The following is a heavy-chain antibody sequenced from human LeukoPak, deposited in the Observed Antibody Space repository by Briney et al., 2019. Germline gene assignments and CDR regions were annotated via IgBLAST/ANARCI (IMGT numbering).Heavy chain of an antibody. CDR2: INPNSGGT. J-gene: IGHJ4*02. V-gene: IGHV1-2*02. Sequence: ASVEVSCKASGYTFTGYYMHWVRRAPGQGLEWMGWINPNSGGTNYAQKFQGRVTMTRDTSISTAYMELSRLRSDDTAVYYCARVSYYDFWSEETYYFDYWGQGTLVTVSS. CDR3: ARVSYYDFWSEETYYFDY. D-gene: IGHD3-3*01. CDR1: GYTFTGYY.